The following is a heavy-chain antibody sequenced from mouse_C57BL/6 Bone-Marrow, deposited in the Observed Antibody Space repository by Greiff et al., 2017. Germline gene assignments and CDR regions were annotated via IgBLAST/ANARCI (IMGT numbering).Heavy chain of an antibody. Sequence: DVMLVESGGDLVKPGGSLKLSCAASGFTFSSYGMSWVRQTPDKRLEWVATISSGGSYTYYPDSVKGRFTISRDNAKNTLYLQMSSLKSEDTAMYCCARQRDSSGWVAYWGQGTLVTVSA. J-gene: IGHJ3*01. V-gene: IGHV5-6*02. D-gene: IGHD3-2*02. CDR2: ISSGGSYT. CDR3: ARQRDSSGWVAY. CDR1: GFTFSSYG.